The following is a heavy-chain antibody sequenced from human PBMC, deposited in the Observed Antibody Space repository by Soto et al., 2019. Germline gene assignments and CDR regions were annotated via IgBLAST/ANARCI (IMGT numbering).Heavy chain of an antibody. CDR2: IYYSGST. Sequence: SETLSLTCTVSGGSISSSSYYWGWIRQPPGKGLEWIGSIYYSGSTYYNPSLKSRVTISVDTSKNQFSLKLSSVTAADTAVYYCARHFPRGNLYWGQGTLVTVSS. V-gene: IGHV4-39*01. CDR3: ARHFPRGNLY. CDR1: GGSISSSSYY. J-gene: IGHJ4*02. D-gene: IGHD6-13*01.